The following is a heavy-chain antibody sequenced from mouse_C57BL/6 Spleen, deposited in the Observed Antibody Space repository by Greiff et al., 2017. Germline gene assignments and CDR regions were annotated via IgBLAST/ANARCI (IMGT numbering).Heavy chain of an antibody. CDR3: ARYHSKGDG. CDR1: GYTFTSYW. V-gene: IGHV1-69*01. Sequence: QVQLQQPGAELVMPGASVKLSCKASGYTFTSYWMHWVKQRPGQGLEWIGEIDPSDSYTNYNQKFKGKSTLTVDKSSSTAYMQLSSLTSRDTAVYYCARYHSKGDGWGPGTTLTVSS. J-gene: IGHJ2*01. CDR2: IDPSDSYT. D-gene: IGHD2-5*01.